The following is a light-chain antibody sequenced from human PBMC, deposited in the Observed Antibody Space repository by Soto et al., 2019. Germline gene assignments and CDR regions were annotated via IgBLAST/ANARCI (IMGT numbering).Light chain of an antibody. CDR2: LAS. V-gene: IGKV1-9*01. CDR3: QQLKSYPIT. J-gene: IGKJ5*01. Sequence: DIQLTQSPPFLSASVEDRVTITCRASQGIDSELAWYQQKPGKAPKHLIYLASTLQSGVPSRFSGSGFGTEFTLTISSLQPEDFATYYCQQLKSYPITFGQGTRLEIK. CDR1: QGIDSE.